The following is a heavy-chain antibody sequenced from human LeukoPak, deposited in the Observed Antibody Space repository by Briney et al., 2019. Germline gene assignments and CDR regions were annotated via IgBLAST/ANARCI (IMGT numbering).Heavy chain of an antibody. D-gene: IGHD5-24*01. CDR2: ISSSSSYI. V-gene: IGHV3-21*01. J-gene: IGHJ6*03. Sequence: GGSLRLSCTASGFTFDDYGMNWVRQAPGKGLEWVSSISSSSSYIYYADSVKGRFTISRDNAKNSLYLQMNSLRAEDTAVYYCARGAATISYYYYMDVWGKGTTVTISS. CDR1: GFTFDDYG. CDR3: ARGAATISYYYYMDV.